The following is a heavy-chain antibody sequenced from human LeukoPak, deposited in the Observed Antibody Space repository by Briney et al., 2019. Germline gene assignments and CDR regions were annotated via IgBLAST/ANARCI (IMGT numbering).Heavy chain of an antibody. CDR1: GGSISSSSYY. J-gene: IGHJ4*02. Sequence: SETLSLTCTVSGGSISSSSYYWAWIRQPPGKGLEWIGTIYYSGSSYYNPSLKSRLTISVDTSKNQFSLRLTSVTAADTAVYYCARHSQHSRDLGSARNFDYWGQGTLVTVSS. D-gene: IGHD7-27*01. CDR2: IYYSGSS. V-gene: IGHV4-39*01. CDR3: ARHSQHSRDLGSARNFDY.